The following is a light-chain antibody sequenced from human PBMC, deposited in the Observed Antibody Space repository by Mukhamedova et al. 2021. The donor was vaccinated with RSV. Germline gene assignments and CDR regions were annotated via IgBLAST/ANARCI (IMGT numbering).Light chain of an antibody. J-gene: IGKJ2*01. Sequence: WYQRRVHGKAPKLLIYKASNSQSGVPSRFSGSGSGTEFTLTISSLQPDDFATYYCQQHHTSYTFGQGTKLEIK. V-gene: IGKV1-5*03. CDR3: QQHHTSYT. CDR2: KAS.